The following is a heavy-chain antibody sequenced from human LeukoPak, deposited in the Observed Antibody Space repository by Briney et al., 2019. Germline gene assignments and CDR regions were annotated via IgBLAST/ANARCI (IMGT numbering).Heavy chain of an antibody. V-gene: IGHV1-69*05. Sequence: IFGPANYAQKFQGRVAITTDESTRKAYMELSSLRSEDTAVYYCAISICSGGSCYQYYFDYWGQGTLVTVSS. CDR2: IFGPA. D-gene: IGHD2-15*01. J-gene: IGHJ4*02. CDR3: AISICSGGSCYQYYFDY.